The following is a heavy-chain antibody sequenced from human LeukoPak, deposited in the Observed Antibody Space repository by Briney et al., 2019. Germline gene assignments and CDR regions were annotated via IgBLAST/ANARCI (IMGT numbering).Heavy chain of an antibody. V-gene: IGHV4-34*01. J-gene: IGHJ4*02. Sequence: SETLSLTCAVYGGSFSGYYWGWIRQPPGKGLEWIGGIHYSGNTYYNPSLKSRVTISVDTSKNQFSLKLSSVTAADTAVYYCARLGAGPTYYDFWSGYSSFYFDYWGQGTLVTVSS. CDR2: IHYSGNT. CDR3: ARLGAGPTYYDFWSGYSSFYFDY. CDR1: GGSFSGYY. D-gene: IGHD3-3*01.